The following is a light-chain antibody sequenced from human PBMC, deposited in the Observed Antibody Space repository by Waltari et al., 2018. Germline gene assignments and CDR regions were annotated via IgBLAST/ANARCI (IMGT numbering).Light chain of an antibody. CDR1: DSDVGAYNF. Sequence: QSALTQPASVPGSPGQSITISCTGTDSDVGAYNFVSWYRQHPGKAPHLSVYEVSERPQVISGAFSGSKADNTASLTISGLQADDEAVYYCSSYTTSNAPGVFGTGTKVTVL. V-gene: IGLV2-14*01. J-gene: IGLJ1*01. CDR2: EVS. CDR3: SSYTTSNAPGV.